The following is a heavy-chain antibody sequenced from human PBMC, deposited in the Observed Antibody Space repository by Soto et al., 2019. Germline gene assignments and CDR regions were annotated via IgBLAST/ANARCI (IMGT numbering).Heavy chain of an antibody. CDR2: ISGSGDGT. V-gene: IGHV3-23*01. CDR1: GFTFSNYA. Sequence: EVQLLESGGGLVQPGGSLRLSCAASGFTFSNYAMSWVRQAPGKGLEWVSSISGSGDGTYYADSVKGRFTISRDNSKNTVYLQMNSLRVEDTAIYYCAKDRQSGYVGFDVWGQATMATVSS. CDR3: AKDRQSGYVGFDV. J-gene: IGHJ3*01. D-gene: IGHD5-12*01.